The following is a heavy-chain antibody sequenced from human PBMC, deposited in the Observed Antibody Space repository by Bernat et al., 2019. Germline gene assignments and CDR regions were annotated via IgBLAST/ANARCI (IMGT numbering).Heavy chain of an antibody. J-gene: IGHJ4*02. CDR3: VRDEGYCSGGSCYNLFDS. Sequence: EVQLVESGGGLVQPGGSLRLSCAASGSTFSDHYMDWVRQAPGKGLEWISRIRNKPNSYTTEYAASVKGRFTISRDDSKKSLYLQMNSLKTEETAVYYCVRDEGYCSGGSCYNLFDSWGQGTLVTVSS. V-gene: IGHV3-72*01. CDR2: IRNKPNSYTT. CDR1: GSTFSDHY. D-gene: IGHD2-15*01.